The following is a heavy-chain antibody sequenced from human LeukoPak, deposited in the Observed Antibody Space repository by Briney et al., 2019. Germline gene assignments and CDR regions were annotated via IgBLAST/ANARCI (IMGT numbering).Heavy chain of an antibody. CDR2: INHSGST. CDR1: GGSFSGYY. CDR3: ARGRVVVPAATPSLDV. D-gene: IGHD2-2*01. V-gene: IGHV4-34*01. Sequence: PSETLSLTCAVYGGSFSGYYWSWIRQPPGKGLEWIGEINHSGSTNYNPPLKSRVTISVDTSKDQFSLKLSSVTAADTAVYYCARGRVVVPAATPSLDVWGKGTTVTVSS. J-gene: IGHJ6*04.